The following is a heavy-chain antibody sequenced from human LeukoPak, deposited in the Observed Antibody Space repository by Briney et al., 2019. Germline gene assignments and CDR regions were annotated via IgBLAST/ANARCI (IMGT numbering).Heavy chain of an antibody. Sequence: GGSLRLSCAASGFTFSSYSMNWVRQAPGKELEWVSSISSSSSYIYYADSVKGRFTISRDNAKNSLYLQMNSLRAEDTAVYYCARDLYGDYSLYYYYYGMDVWGQGTTVTVSS. CDR1: GFTFSSYS. CDR3: ARDLYGDYSLYYYYYGMDV. J-gene: IGHJ6*02. CDR2: ISSSSSYI. D-gene: IGHD4-17*01. V-gene: IGHV3-21*01.